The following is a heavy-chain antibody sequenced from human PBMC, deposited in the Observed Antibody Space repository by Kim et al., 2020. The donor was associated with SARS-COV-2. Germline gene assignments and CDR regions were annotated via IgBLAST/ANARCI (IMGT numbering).Heavy chain of an antibody. D-gene: IGHD2-21*01. CDR3: ARGLNSGSNY. CDR1: GFTFSSHA. J-gene: IGHJ4*02. Sequence: GGSLRLSCAASGFTFSSHAMDWVRQAPGKGLEWVSSISYSSSYIYHADSVKGRFTISRDNAKNSLYLQMTSLRAEDTAVYYCARGLNSGSNYWGEETLVTVSS. V-gene: IGHV3-21*01. CDR2: ISYSSSYI.